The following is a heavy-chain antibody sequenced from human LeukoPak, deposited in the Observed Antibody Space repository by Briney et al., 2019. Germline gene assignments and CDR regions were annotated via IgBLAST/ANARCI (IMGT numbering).Heavy chain of an antibody. V-gene: IGHV4-39*01. CDR2: VDYSGST. CDR3: ARPPGIAAAWFDP. D-gene: IGHD6-13*01. J-gene: IGHJ5*02. CDR1: GASISSGEYY. Sequence: ESGPGLVKPSQTLSLTCTVSGASISSGEYYWGWIRQPPGKGLEWIGSVDYSGSTYYNPSLKSRVTISVDTSKNQFSLMVTSVTAADTAVYYCARPPGIAAAWFDPWGQGTLVTVSS.